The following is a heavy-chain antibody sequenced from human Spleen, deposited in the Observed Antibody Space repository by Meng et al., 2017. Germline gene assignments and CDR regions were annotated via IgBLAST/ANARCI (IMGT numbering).Heavy chain of an antibody. CDR1: GFTFSSYS. J-gene: IGHJ4*02. D-gene: IGHD4-17*01. CDR2: ISTSSSYI. Sequence: EVQLVESGGGLVKPGGSLRLSCAASGFTFSSYSMNWVRQAPGKGLGWVSSISTSSSYIYYADSVKGRFTISRDNAKNSLSLQMNSLRAEDTAVYYCARDLRRPDTTVTTGWGQGTLVTVSS. V-gene: IGHV3-21*01. CDR3: ARDLRRPDTTVTTG.